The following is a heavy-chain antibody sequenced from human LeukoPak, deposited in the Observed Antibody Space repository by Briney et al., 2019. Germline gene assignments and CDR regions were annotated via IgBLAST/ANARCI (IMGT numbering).Heavy chain of an antibody. CDR1: GYSISSGYY. CDR3: ARHESPYSSRPGWFDP. D-gene: IGHD6-13*01. Sequence: LETLSLTCAVSGYSISSGYYWGWIRQPPGKGLEWIGSIYHSGSTYYNPSLKSRVTISVDTSKNQFSLKLSSVTAADTAVYYCARHESPYSSRPGWFDPWGQGTLVTVSS. J-gene: IGHJ5*02. CDR2: IYHSGST. V-gene: IGHV4-38-2*01.